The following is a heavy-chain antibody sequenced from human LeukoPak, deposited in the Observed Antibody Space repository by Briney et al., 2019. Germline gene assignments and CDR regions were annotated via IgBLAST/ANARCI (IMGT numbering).Heavy chain of an antibody. J-gene: IGHJ6*02. D-gene: IGHD6-13*01. CDR3: ARDRLGYSSSWLNYYYGMDV. CDR1: GYTFINYV. CDR2: MNPDSGNT. Sequence: GASVKVSCKASGYTFINYVMNWVRQATGQGLEWMGWMNPDSGNTAYAQKFQGRVSITWDASISTAYMELSSLRSDDTAVYYCARDRLGYSSSWLNYYYGMDVWGQGTTVTVSS. V-gene: IGHV1-8*03.